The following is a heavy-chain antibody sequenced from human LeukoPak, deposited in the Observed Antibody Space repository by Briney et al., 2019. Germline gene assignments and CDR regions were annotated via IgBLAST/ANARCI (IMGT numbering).Heavy chain of an antibody. V-gene: IGHV1-46*01. D-gene: IGHD3-22*01. CDR1: GYTFTSYY. J-gene: IGHJ4*02. CDR3: ARDDNSGYFYGAGGY. Sequence: ASVRVSCKASGYTFTSYYMHWVRQAPGQGLEWMGIINPSGGSTNYAQKFQGRVTMTRDTSTSTVYMELSSLRSEDTAVYYCARDDNSGYFYGAGGYWGQGTLVTVFS. CDR2: INPSGGST.